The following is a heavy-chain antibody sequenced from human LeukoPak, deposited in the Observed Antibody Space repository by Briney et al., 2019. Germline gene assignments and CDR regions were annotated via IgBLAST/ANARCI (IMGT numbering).Heavy chain of an antibody. Sequence: GGSLRLSCAASGFTFSDYYMSWIRQAPGKGLEWVSYISSSGSTIYYADSVKGRFTISRDNAKNSLYLQMNSLRAEDTAVYYCARVLKRSSSSSTTANNWFDPWGQGTLVTVSS. CDR2: ISSSGSTI. V-gene: IGHV3-11*01. CDR3: ARVLKRSSSSSTTANNWFDP. D-gene: IGHD6-13*01. J-gene: IGHJ5*02. CDR1: GFTFSDYY.